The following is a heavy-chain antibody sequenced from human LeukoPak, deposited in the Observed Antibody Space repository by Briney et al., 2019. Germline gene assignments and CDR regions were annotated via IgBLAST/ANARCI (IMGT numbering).Heavy chain of an antibody. CDR2: INPNSGGT. CDR3: ARGDIWNDTPYFDY. V-gene: IGHV1-2*02. Sequence: ASEKVSCKASGYTFTGHYLHWVRQAPGQGLEWMGWINPNSGGTNYAQNFQGRVTVTRDTSITTAYMELSRLRSDDAAVYFCARGDIWNDTPYFDYWGQGTLVTVSS. D-gene: IGHD1-1*01. CDR1: GYTFTGHY. J-gene: IGHJ4*02.